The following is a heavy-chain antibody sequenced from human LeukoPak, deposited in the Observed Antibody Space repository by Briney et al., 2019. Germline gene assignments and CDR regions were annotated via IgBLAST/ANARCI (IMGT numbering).Heavy chain of an antibody. V-gene: IGHV4-30-4*01. CDR2: IYYSGST. J-gene: IGHJ4*02. Sequence: SETLSLTCTVSGGSISSGDYDWSWIRQPPGKGLEWIGYIYYSGSTYYNPSLKSRVTISVDTSKNQFSLKLSSVTAANTAVYYCATERGYYDSSGYYYWGQGTLVTVSS. CDR1: GGSISSGDYD. CDR3: ATERGYYDSSGYYY. D-gene: IGHD3-22*01.